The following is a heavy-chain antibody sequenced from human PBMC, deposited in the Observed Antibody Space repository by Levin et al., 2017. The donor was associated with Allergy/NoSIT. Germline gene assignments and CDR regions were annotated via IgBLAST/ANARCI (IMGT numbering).Heavy chain of an antibody. J-gene: IGHJ1*01. CDR2: ISAYNGNT. CDR3: ARADEGRHCSSTSCYIITSSAEYFQH. V-gene: IGHV1-18*01. D-gene: IGHD2-2*01. CDR1: GYTFTSYG. Sequence: ASVKVSCKASGYTFTSYGISWVRQAPGQGLEWMGWISAYNGNTNYAQKLQGRVTMTTDTSTSTAYMELRSLRSDDTAVYYCARADEGRHCSSTSCYIITSSAEYFQHWGQGTLVTVSS.